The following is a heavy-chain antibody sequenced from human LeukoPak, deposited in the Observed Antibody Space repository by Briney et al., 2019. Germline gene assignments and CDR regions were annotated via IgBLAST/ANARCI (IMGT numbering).Heavy chain of an antibody. CDR2: ISGSGGAP. D-gene: IGHD3-3*01. CDR3: AKTPRYDFWSGYWGDAFDI. V-gene: IGHV3-23*01. CDR1: GFTVSSNY. J-gene: IGHJ3*02. Sequence: GGFLRLSCAASGFTVSSNYMSWVRQAPGKGLEWVSGISGSGGAPYYTDSVKGRFTISRDNSKNTLYLQMNSLRAEDTATYYCAKTPRYDFWSGYWGDAFDIWGQGTMVTVSS.